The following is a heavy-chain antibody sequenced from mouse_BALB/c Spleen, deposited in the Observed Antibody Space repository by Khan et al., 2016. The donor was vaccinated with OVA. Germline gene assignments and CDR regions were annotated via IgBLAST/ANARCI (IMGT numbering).Heavy chain of an antibody. J-gene: IGHJ3*01. D-gene: IGHD1-1*01. V-gene: IGHV5-6*01. CDR3: ARHNYGPFAY. CDR1: GFTFSTYA. Sequence: EVELVESGGDLVKPGGSLKLSCAASGFTFSTYAMSWVRQTPDKRLEWVATISSGGDYIYYPDSVKGRFTISRDNANNTLYLQMSSLRSEGTAMYYCARHNYGPFAYWGQGTLVTVSA. CDR2: ISSGGDYI.